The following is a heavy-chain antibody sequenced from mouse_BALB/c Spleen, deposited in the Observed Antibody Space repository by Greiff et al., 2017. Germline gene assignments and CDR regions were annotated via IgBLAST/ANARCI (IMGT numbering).Heavy chain of an antibody. J-gene: IGHJ2*01. D-gene: IGHD2-1*01. V-gene: IGHV1-54*01. CDR3: ARYNYGNFFFDY. CDR2: INPGSGGT. CDR1: GYAFTNYL. Sequence: QVQLQQSGAELVRPGTSVKVSCKASGYAFTNYLIEWVKQRPGQGLEWIGVINPGSGGTNYNEKFKGKATLTADKSSSTAYMQLSSLTSDDSAVYLCARYNYGNFFFDYWGQGTTLTVSS.